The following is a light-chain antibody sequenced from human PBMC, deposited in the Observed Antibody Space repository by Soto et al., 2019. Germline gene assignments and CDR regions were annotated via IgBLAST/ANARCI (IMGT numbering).Light chain of an antibody. CDR1: QTISSW. V-gene: IGKV1-5*03. J-gene: IGKJ1*01. Sequence: DILMTRSPSTLSGSVGDRVTVTCRASQTISSWLAWYQQKPGKAPKLLIYKASTLKSGVPSRFSGSGSGTEFTLTISSLQPDDFATYYCQHYNSYSEAFGQGTKVDI. CDR3: QHYNSYSEA. CDR2: KAS.